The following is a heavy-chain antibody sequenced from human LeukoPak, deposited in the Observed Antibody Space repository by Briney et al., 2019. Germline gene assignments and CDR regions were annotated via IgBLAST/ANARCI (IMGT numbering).Heavy chain of an antibody. Sequence: ASVKVSCKASGYTFTSYGISWVRQAPGQGLEWMGWISAYNGNTNYAQKLQGRVTMTTDTSTSTAYMELRSLRSDDTAVYYCARGGFEYCTNGVCYSMGGRYFDYWGRGTLVTVSS. J-gene: IGHJ4*02. D-gene: IGHD2-8*01. V-gene: IGHV1-18*01. CDR2: ISAYNGNT. CDR1: GYTFTSYG. CDR3: ARGGFEYCTNGVCYSMGGRYFDY.